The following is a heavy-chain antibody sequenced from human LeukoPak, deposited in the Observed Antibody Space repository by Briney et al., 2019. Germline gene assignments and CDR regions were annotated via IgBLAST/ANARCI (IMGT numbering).Heavy chain of an antibody. CDR3: VRNWDY. CDR2: IYTSGST. Sequence: ETLSLTCTVSGGSISSYYWSWIRQPAGKGLEWIGRIYTSGSTNYNPSLKSRVTMSVDTSNKHFSLKLTSVTATDTAVYYCVRNWDYWGQGTLVTVSS. V-gene: IGHV4-4*07. CDR1: GGSISSYY. J-gene: IGHJ4*02. D-gene: IGHD1-1*01.